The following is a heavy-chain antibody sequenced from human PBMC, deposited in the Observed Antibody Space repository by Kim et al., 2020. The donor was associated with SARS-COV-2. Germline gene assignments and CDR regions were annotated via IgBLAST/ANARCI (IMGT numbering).Heavy chain of an antibody. CDR2: IYSGGSST. J-gene: IGHJ6*02. V-gene: IGHV3-23*03. CDR3: AKAAAARSHYGMDV. Sequence: GGSLRLSCAASGFTFSSYAMSWVRQAPGKGLEWVSVIYSGGSSTYYADSVKGRFTISRDNSKNTLYLQMNSLRAEDTAVYYCAKAAAARSHYGMDVWGQGTTVTVSS. CDR1: GFTFSSYA. D-gene: IGHD2-2*01.